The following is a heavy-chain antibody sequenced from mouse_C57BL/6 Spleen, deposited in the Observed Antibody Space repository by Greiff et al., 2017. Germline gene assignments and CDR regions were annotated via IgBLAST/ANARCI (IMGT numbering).Heavy chain of an antibody. CDR3: ARPTFYYGSSLHFDN. V-gene: IGHV5-17*01. CDR2: ISSGSSTI. CDR1: GFTFSDYG. J-gene: IGHJ2*01. Sequence: EVKLVESGGGLVKPGGSLKLSCAASGFTFSDYGMHWVRQAPEKGLEWVAYISSGSSTIYYADTVKGRFTISIDNATNTLFLQMTSLRSEDTAMYYGARPTFYYGSSLHFDNWGQGTTLTVSS. D-gene: IGHD1-1*01.